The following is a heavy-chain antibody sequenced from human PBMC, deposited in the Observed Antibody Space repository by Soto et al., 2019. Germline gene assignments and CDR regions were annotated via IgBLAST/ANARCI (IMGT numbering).Heavy chain of an antibody. Sequence: VKVSCKASGGTFRKYGISWVRQAPGQGLEWLGGIIPMFGTATSTQNFQGRLTITADESTSTAYMELSSLTSEDTAVYFCARSVGVTTLSYLDYWGQGTQVTVSS. CDR3: ARSVGVTTLSYLDY. CDR1: GGTFRKYG. D-gene: IGHD1-26*01. V-gene: IGHV1-69*13. CDR2: IIPMFGTA. J-gene: IGHJ4*02.